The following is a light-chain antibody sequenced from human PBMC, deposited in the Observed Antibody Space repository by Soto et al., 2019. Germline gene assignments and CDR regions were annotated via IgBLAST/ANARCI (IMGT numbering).Light chain of an antibody. V-gene: IGKV3-20*01. Sequence: EIVLTQSPGTLSLSPGKRATLSCRASQSVSSSYLAWYQQKPGQAPRLLIYGASGRATGIPDRFSGSVSGTDFTLTISRLEPEDFAVYYCQQYGSSPPVTFGQGTRLEIQ. CDR1: QSVSSSY. J-gene: IGKJ5*01. CDR3: QQYGSSPPVT. CDR2: GAS.